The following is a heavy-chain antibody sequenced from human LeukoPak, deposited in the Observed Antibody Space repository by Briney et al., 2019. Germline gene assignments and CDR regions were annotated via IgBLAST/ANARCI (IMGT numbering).Heavy chain of an antibody. CDR1: GYSFTSYW. D-gene: IGHD3-9*01. J-gene: IGHJ6*02. CDR2: IYPVDSDT. Sequence: GDSLKISCKGSGYSFTSYWIGWVGQMPGKGLDWMEIIYPVDSDTRYSPCFRGQVTISADKSISPAYLQWGGLKASDTAMYYCARHTHGAEGLTYGMDVWGQGTTVTVSS. CDR3: ARHTHGAEGLTYGMDV. V-gene: IGHV5-51*01.